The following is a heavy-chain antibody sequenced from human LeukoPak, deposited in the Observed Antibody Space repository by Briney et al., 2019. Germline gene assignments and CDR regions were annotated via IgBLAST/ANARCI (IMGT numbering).Heavy chain of an antibody. CDR1: GLTFSDSR. CDR2: TAGADDVI. D-gene: IGHD2-21*02. J-gene: IGHJ6*02. V-gene: IGHV3-23*01. CDR3: AKGMTRYYGMDV. Sequence: GGSLRLSCAVSGLTFSDSRMIWVRQAPEKRLEWVAVTAGADDVIQYADSVKGRFTISRDNSKNTLYLQMNSLRAEDTAVYYCAKGMTRYYGMDVWGQGTTVTVSS.